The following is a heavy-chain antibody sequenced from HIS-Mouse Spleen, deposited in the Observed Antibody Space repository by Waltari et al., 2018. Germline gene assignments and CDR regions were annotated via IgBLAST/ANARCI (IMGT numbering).Heavy chain of an antibody. Sequence: QLQLQASGPGLVQPSETLSLTCTVSGGPISSSSSYWGWIRQPPGKGLEWIGSIYYSGSTYYNPSLKSRVTISVDTSKNQFSLKLSSVTAADTAVYYCAREIPYSSSWYDWYFDLWGRGTLVTVSS. D-gene: IGHD6-13*01. CDR1: GGPISSSSSY. V-gene: IGHV4-39*07. CDR3: AREIPYSSSWYDWYFDL. CDR2: IYYSGST. J-gene: IGHJ2*01.